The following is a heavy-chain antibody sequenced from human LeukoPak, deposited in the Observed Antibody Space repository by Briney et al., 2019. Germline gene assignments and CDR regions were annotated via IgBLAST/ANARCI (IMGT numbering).Heavy chain of an antibody. V-gene: IGHV3-66*01. CDR1: GFTVSSNY. D-gene: IGHD4-11*01. CDR2: IYSGGST. CDR3: ASLGDYSVNYYYYMDV. J-gene: IGHJ6*03. Sequence: PGGSLRLSCAASGFTVSSNYMSWVRQAPGKGLEWVSVIYSGGSTYYADSVKGRFTISRDNSKNTLYLQMNSLRDEDTAVYYCASLGDYSVNYYYYMDVWGKGTTVTISS.